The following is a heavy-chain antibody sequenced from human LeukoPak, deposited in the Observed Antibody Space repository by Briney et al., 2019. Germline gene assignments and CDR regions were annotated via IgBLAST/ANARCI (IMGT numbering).Heavy chain of an antibody. J-gene: IGHJ4*02. CDR3: ARDDSGYDYPY. V-gene: IGHV3-30-3*01. Sequence: PGGSLRLSCAASGFTFSSYATHWVRQAPGKGLEWVAVISYDGSNKYYADSVKGRFTISRDNSKNTLYLQMNSLRAEDTAVYYCARDDSGYDYPYRGQGTLVTVSS. D-gene: IGHD5-12*01. CDR2: ISYDGSNK. CDR1: GFTFSSYA.